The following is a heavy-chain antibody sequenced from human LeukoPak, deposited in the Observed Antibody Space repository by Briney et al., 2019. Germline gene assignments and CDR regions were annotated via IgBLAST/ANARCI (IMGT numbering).Heavy chain of an antibody. CDR1: GFTFSSYW. J-gene: IGHJ4*02. CDR3: ASNRAGGYLYYFDY. D-gene: IGHD3-22*01. Sequence: GGSLRLSCAASGFTFSSYWMHWVRQAPGKGLVWVSRINSDGSSTSYADSVKGRFTISRDNAKNTLYLQMNSLRAEDTAVYYCASNRAGGYLYYFDYWGQGTLVTVSS. V-gene: IGHV3-74*01. CDR2: INSDGSST.